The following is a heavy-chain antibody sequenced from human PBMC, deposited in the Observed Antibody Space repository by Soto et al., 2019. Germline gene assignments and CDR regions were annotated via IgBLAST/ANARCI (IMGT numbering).Heavy chain of an antibody. V-gene: IGHV4-4*07. CDR3: ARDGDTAGDL. CDR1: GPSFTCCS. D-gene: IGHD3-3*01. Sequence: QVQLQESGPGLVKPSETLSPTCTVSGPSFTCCSWSWIRQPAGQGLVWIGRFYSTERSIYNPNLTSRVTISVDTSKNELSLTVASVSAADTSVYYCARDGDTAGDLWGQGTLVTVSS. J-gene: IGHJ5*02. CDR2: FYSTERS.